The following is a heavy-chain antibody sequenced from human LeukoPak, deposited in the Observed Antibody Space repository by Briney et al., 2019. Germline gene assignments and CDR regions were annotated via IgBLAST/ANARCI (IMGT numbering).Heavy chain of an antibody. CDR1: GYTFTNYG. V-gene: IGHV1-18*01. J-gene: IGHJ4*02. CDR2: ISGDNGDT. D-gene: IGHD2-21*01. CDR3: ARDLFRAAGYHYFDS. Sequence: ASVKVSCKASGYTFTNYGITWVRQAPGQGLELMGWISGDNGDTNYAQNLQGRVAMTTDASTSTAYMELRSLRSDDTAVYYCARDLFRAAGYHYFDSWGQGTLVTVSS.